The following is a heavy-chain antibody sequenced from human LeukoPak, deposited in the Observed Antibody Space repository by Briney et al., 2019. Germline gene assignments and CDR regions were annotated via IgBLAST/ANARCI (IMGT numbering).Heavy chain of an antibody. CDR1: GFTFSNAW. CDR2: IYYSGST. CDR3: ARASIRCGYSSSQRYCWFDP. J-gene: IGHJ5*02. Sequence: GSLRLSCADSGFTFSNAWMSWIRQPPGKGLEWIGYIYYSGSTNYNPSLKSRVTMSVDTSKNQFSLKLSSVTAADPAVYYCARASIRCGYSSSQRYCWFDPWGQGTLVTVSS. D-gene: IGHD6-13*01. V-gene: IGHV4-59*12.